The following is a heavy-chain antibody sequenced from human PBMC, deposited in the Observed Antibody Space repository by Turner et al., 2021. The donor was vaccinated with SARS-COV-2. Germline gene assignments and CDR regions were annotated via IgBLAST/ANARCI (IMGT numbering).Heavy chain of an antibody. V-gene: IGHV3-7*04. J-gene: IGHJ4*02. CDR1: GFTFSSYW. D-gene: IGHD7-27*01. CDR3: ARAELGLFFDY. Sequence: EVQLVESGGGLVQPGGSLRLSCAASGFTFSSYWMSWVRQAPGKGLEWVANIDQDRSEKYYGGYVKGRFTISRDNAKNSLYLQVNSLRAEDTAVYYCARAELGLFFDYWGQGTLVTVSS. CDR2: IDQDRSEK.